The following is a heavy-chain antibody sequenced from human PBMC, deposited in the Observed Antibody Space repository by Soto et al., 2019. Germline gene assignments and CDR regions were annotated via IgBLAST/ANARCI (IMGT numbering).Heavy chain of an antibody. D-gene: IGHD6-13*01. J-gene: IGHJ4*02. CDR3: ASGYSSSWYQVQFDY. CDR1: GDSVSSNSAA. Sequence: SQTLSLTCAISGDSVSSNSAAWNWIRQSPSRGLEWLGRTYYRSKWYNDYAVSVKSRITINPDTSKNQFSLRLNSVTPEDTAVYYCASGYSSSWYQVQFDYWGQGTLVTVSS. V-gene: IGHV6-1*01. CDR2: TYYRSKWYN.